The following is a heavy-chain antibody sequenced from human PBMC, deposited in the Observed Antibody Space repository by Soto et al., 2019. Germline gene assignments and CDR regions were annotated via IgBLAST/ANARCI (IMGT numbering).Heavy chain of an antibody. CDR1: GCYISSSDW. CDR2: IYHSGST. V-gene: IGHV4-4*02. J-gene: IGHJ4*02. Sequence: SETLSLTCTVSGCYISSSDWWSWVRQPPGKGLEWIGEIYHSGSTNYNPSLKSRVTISVDKSKNQFSLKLSSVTAADTAVYYCATCLSGGSCYGYWGQGTLVTVSS. D-gene: IGHD2-15*01. CDR3: ATCLSGGSCYGY.